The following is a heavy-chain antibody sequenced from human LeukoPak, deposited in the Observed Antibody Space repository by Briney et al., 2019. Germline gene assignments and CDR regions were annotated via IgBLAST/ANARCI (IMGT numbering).Heavy chain of an antibody. CDR3: ARGHGSYGN. CDR2: INHSGST. Sequence: SQTLSLTCTVSGGSISSGGYYWSWIRQPPGKGLEWIGEINHSGSTNYNPSLKSRVTISVDTSKNQFSLKLSSVTAADTAVYYCARGHGSYGNWGQGTLVTVSS. J-gene: IGHJ4*02. V-gene: IGHV4-30-2*01. CDR1: GGSISSGGYY. D-gene: IGHD1-26*01.